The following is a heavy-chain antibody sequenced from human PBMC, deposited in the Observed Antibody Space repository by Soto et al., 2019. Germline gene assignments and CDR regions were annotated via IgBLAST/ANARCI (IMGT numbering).Heavy chain of an antibody. J-gene: IGHJ6*02. V-gene: IGHV3-49*04. D-gene: IGHD7-27*01. CDR2: IRSKAYGGTT. Sequence: GGSLRLSCTASGFTFGDYAMSWVRQAPGKGLEWVGFIRSKAYGGTTEYAASVKGRFTISRDDSKSIAYLQMNSLKTEDTAVYYCTRDPTGVSPHYYYGMDVWGQGTTVTVSS. CDR1: GFTFGDYA. CDR3: TRDPTGVSPHYYYGMDV.